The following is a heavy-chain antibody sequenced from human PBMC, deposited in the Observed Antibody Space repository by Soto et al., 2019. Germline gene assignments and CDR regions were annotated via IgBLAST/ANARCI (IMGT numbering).Heavy chain of an antibody. J-gene: IGHJ6*02. D-gene: IGHD4-17*01. CDR1: GGSISSYY. CDR2: IYYSGST. CDR3: ARARGDYVIPDWYYGMDV. V-gene: IGHV4-59*01. Sequence: SETLSLTCTVSGGSISSYYWSWIRQPPGKGLEWIGYIYYSGSTNYNPSQKSRVTISVDTSKNQFSLKLSSVTAADTALYYCARARGDYVIPDWYYGMDVWGQGTTVTVS.